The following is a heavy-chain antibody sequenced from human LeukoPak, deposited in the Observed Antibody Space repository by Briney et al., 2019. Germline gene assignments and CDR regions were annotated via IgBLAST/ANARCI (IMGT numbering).Heavy chain of an antibody. CDR1: GDDFSRSW. Sequence: GQSLKISCQVSGDDFSRSWIGWVRQVAGKGLDWMGIIFPEDSDARYSPSFQGHVTFSADKSTNTAYLHWDSLRASDTVIYFCARHALPRYASTQPFGAWGQGTRVTVSS. CDR3: ARHALPRYASTQPFGA. J-gene: IGHJ5*02. D-gene: IGHD2-2*01. CDR2: IFPEDSDA. V-gene: IGHV5-51*01.